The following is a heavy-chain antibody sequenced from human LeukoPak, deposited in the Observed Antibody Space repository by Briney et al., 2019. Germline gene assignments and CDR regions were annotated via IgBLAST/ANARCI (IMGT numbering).Heavy chain of an antibody. CDR3: ARDRGYSNFDY. V-gene: IGHV3-7*01. D-gene: IGHD3-10*01. CDR2: INQDESEK. CDR1: GFTFSAYW. J-gene: IGHJ4*02. Sequence: PGGSLRLSCAASGFTFSAYWMSWVRQAPGRGLEWVANINQDESEKNYVDSVTGRFTISRDNAQNSLYLQLNSLGAEDTAIYFCARDRGYSNFDYWGQGTLVTVSS.